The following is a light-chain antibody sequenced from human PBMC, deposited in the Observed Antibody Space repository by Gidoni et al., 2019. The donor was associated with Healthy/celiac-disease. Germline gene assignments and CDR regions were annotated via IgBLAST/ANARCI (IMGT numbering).Light chain of an antibody. CDR2: AAS. CDR1: QSVSSY. V-gene: IGKV3-11*01. J-gene: IGKJ4*01. Sequence: EIVLTQSPATLSLSPGERATLSCRASQSVSSYLAWYHQNPGQAPRLLIYAASNRATDIPARFSGSESGTDFTLTISSLELEDFAVYYCQQRSNWPPLTFGGGAKVEIK. CDR3: QQRSNWPPLT.